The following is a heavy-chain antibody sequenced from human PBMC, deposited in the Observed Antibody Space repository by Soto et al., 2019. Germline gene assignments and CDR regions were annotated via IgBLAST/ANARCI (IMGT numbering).Heavy chain of an antibody. J-gene: IGHJ4*02. CDR2: INHSGST. V-gene: IGHV4-34*01. CDR1: GGVFSCYH. CDR3: ATLDGSSGSN. Sequence: PSETLSHTCAVDGGVFSCYHWSWIRQPPGKGLEWIGEINHSGSTNYNPSLKSRVTISVDTSKNQFSLKLSSVTAADTAVYYCATLDGSSGSNWGQGTLVTVSS. D-gene: IGHD3-22*01.